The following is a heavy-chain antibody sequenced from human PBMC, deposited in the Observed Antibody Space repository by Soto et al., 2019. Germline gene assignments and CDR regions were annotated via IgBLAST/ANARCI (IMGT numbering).Heavy chain of an antibody. D-gene: IGHD3-3*01. CDR2: IYPGDSDT. CDR1: GYSFTSDW. J-gene: IGHJ6*02. V-gene: IGHV5-51*01. Sequence: PGESLKISCKGSGYSFTSDWIGWVRQMPGKGLEWMGIIYPGDSDTRYSPSFQGQVTISADKSISTAYLQWSSLKASDTAMYYCARQYYDFWSGYSNGMDVWGQGTTVTVSS. CDR3: ARQYYDFWSGYSNGMDV.